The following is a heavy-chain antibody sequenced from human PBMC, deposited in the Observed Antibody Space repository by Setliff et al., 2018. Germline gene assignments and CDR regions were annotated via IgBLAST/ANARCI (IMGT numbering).Heavy chain of an antibody. CDR2: IKIINDGGTA. CDR3: ATDAYYDSLGYVF. J-gene: IGHJ4*02. V-gene: IGHV3-15*01. Sequence: WVRQAPGKGLEWVGHIKIINDGGTAEYAAVVKGRFTISRDDSENTLHLQMNSLKINDTAVYYCATDAYYDSLGYVFWGQGTRVTVSS. D-gene: IGHD3-16*01.